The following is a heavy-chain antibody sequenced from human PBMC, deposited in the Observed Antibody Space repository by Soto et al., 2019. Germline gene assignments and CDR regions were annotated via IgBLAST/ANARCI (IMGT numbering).Heavy chain of an antibody. D-gene: IGHD3-22*01. CDR2: IIPILGIA. V-gene: IGHV1-69*04. J-gene: IGHJ3*02. Sequence: SVKVSCKASGGTFSSYTISWVRQAPGQGLEWMGRIIPILGIANYAQKFQGRVTITADKSTSTAYMELSSLRSEDTAVYYCARDYSGYYRAGGAFDIWGQGTMVTVSS. CDR3: ARDYSGYYRAGGAFDI. CDR1: GGTFSSYT.